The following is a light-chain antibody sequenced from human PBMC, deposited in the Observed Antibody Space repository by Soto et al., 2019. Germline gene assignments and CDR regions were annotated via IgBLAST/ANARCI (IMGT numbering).Light chain of an antibody. J-gene: IGKJ4*01. Sequence: DIHMTQSPSSLSASVGDRVTITCRASQGIRKDLGWYQQKPGKAPKRLIYAASSLQSGVPSRFSGSGSGTEFTLTISSLQPEDYATYYCLQQNSYPLTFGGGTKVEIK. V-gene: IGKV1-17*01. CDR3: LQQNSYPLT. CDR2: AAS. CDR1: QGIRKD.